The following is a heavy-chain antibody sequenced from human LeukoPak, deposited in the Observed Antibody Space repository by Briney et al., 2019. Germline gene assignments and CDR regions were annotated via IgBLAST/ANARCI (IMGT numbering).Heavy chain of an antibody. CDR1: GFTFSSYA. CDR3: AKTQTYYYGSGTPYYFDY. J-gene: IGHJ4*02. CDR2: ISGSGGST. V-gene: IGHV3-23*01. D-gene: IGHD3-10*01. Sequence: GGSLRLSCAASGFTFSSYAMSWARQAPGKGLEWVSAISGSGGSTYYADSVKGRFTISRDNSKNTLYLQMNSLRAEDTAVYYCAKTQTYYYGSGTPYYFDYWGQGTLVTVSS.